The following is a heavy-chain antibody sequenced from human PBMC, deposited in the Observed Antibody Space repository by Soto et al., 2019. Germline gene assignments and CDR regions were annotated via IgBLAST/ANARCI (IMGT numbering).Heavy chain of an antibody. CDR2: IYYSGST. V-gene: IGHV4-61*01. D-gene: IGHD3-10*01. CDR3: ARARAVWFGELLYYYGMDV. Sequence: SETLSLTCTVSGGSVSSGSYYWSWIRQPPGKGLEWIGYIYYSGSTNYNPSLKSRVTISVDTSKNQFSLKLSSVTAADTAVYYCARARAVWFGELLYYYGMDVWGQGTTVTVYS. CDR1: GGSVSSGSYY. J-gene: IGHJ6*02.